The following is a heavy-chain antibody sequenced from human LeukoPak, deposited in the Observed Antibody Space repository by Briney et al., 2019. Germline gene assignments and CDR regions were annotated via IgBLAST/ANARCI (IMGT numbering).Heavy chain of an antibody. D-gene: IGHD3-16*01. J-gene: IGHJ4*02. CDR3: ARDSYGSDY. CDR1: GYTLTELS. CDR2: FDPEDGET. V-gene: IGHV1-24*01. Sequence: ASVKVSCKVSGYTLTELSMHWVRQAPGKGLEWMGGFDPEDGETIYAQKFQGRVTMTRDMSTNTVYMELSSLRSEDTAVYYCARDSYGSDYWGQGTLVTVSS.